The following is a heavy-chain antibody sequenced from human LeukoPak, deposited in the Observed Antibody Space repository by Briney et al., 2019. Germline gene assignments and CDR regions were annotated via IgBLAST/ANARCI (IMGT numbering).Heavy chain of an antibody. CDR3: ARYSSSWYTQVAFDI. CDR2: IYYSGST. Sequence: SETLSLTCTVSGGSISNYYWSWIRQPPGKGLEWIGYIYYSGSTNYNPSLKSRVTISVDTSKNQFSLKLSSVTAADTAVYYCARYSSSWYTQVAFDIWGQGTMVTVSS. D-gene: IGHD6-13*01. CDR1: GGSISNYY. J-gene: IGHJ3*02. V-gene: IGHV4-59*01.